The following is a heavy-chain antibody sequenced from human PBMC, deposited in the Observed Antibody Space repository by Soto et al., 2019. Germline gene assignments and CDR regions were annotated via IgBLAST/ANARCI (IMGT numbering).Heavy chain of an antibody. Sequence: GGSLRLSCAASGFTFSNAWMSWVRQAPGKGLEWVGRIKSKTDGGTTDYAAPVKGRFTISRDDSKNTLYLQMNSLKTEDTAVYYCTTEITIFGVVTKGYWGQGTLVTVSS. J-gene: IGHJ4*02. CDR2: IKSKTDGGTT. CDR1: GFTFSNAW. CDR3: TTEITIFGVVTKGY. V-gene: IGHV3-15*01. D-gene: IGHD3-3*01.